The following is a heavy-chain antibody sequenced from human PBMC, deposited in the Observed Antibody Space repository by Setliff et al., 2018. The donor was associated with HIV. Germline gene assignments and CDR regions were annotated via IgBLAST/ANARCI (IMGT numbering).Heavy chain of an antibody. J-gene: IGHJ4*02. CDR1: GFSFTYA. CDR3: AKETYSSGHFFFD. Sequence: LRLSCAASGFSFTYAMSWVRQAPGKGLEWVSTISDSGGSTYYADSVKGRFTISRDNSKNTLYLQMDSLRAEDTAVYYCAKETYSSGHFFFDWGQGTLVTVSS. D-gene: IGHD6-19*01. CDR2: ISDSGGST. V-gene: IGHV3-23*01.